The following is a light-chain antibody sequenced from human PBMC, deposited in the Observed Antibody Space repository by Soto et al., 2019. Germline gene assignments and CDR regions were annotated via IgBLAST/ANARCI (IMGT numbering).Light chain of an antibody. CDR3: QQRNVWPPVT. J-gene: IGKJ5*01. V-gene: IGKV3D-20*02. CDR1: QTASSSH. CDR2: GAS. Sequence: EIVLTQSPGALSLSPGERATLSCRASQTASSSHLAWYQQKPGQAPRLLIYGASTRATGIPARFSGSGSGTEFTLIISSLEPEDAAVYYCQQRNVWPPVTFGQGTRLEIK.